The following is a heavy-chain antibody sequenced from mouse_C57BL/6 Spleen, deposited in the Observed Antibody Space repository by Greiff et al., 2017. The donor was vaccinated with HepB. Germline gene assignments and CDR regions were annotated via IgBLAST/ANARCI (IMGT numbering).Heavy chain of an antibody. CDR2: IYPGDGDT. V-gene: IGHV1-82*01. CDR3: ARGGYDYDDPHWYFDV. J-gene: IGHJ1*03. Sequence: QVQLKESGPELVKPGASVKISCKASGYAFSSSWMNWVKQRPGKGLEWIGRIYPGDGDTNYNGKFKGKATLTADKSSSTAYMQLSSLTSEDSAVYFCARGGYDYDDPHWYFDVWGTGTTVTVSS. D-gene: IGHD2-4*01. CDR1: GYAFSSSW.